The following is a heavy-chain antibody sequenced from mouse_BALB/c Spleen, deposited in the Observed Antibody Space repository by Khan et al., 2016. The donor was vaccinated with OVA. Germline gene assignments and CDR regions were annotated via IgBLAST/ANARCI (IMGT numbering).Heavy chain of an antibody. CDR3: ASDGSRYNYAIDY. J-gene: IGHJ4*01. CDR1: GYSITSDYA. V-gene: IGHV3-2*02. Sequence: EVQLVESGPGLVKPSQSLSLTCTVTGYSITSDYAWNWIRQFPGNKLEWMGYISYSGSTNYNPSLKSRISITRDTSKNQFFLQLNSVTTEDTATYYCASDGSRYNYAIDYWGQGTSVTVSS. CDR2: ISYSGST. D-gene: IGHD2-3*01.